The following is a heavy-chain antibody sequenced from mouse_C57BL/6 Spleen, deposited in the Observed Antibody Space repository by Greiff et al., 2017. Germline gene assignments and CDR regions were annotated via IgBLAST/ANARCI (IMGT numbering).Heavy chain of an antibody. V-gene: IGHV1-64*01. CDR2: IYPNSGST. CDR1: GYTFTSYW. D-gene: IGHD1-1*01. Sequence: QVQLQQPGAELVKPGASVKLSCKASGYTFTSYWMNWVKQRPGQGLEWIGMIYPNSGSTNYNEKFKSKATLTVDKSSSTAYMQLSSLTSEDSAVYYCANYGSSYAMDYWGQGTSVTVSS. J-gene: IGHJ4*01. CDR3: ANYGSSYAMDY.